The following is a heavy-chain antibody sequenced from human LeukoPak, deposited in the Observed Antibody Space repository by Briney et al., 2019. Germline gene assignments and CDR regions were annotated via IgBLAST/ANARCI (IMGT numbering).Heavy chain of an antibody. J-gene: IGHJ6*03. CDR1: GYTFTGYY. CDR3: ARTSRASYYYYYMDV. Sequence: ASVKVSCKASGYTFTGYYMHWVRQAPGQGLEWMGWINPNSGGTNYAQKFQGRVTMTRDTSISTAYMELSRLRSDDTAVYYCARTSRASYYYYYMDVWGKGTTVTISS. CDR2: INPNSGGT. V-gene: IGHV1-2*02.